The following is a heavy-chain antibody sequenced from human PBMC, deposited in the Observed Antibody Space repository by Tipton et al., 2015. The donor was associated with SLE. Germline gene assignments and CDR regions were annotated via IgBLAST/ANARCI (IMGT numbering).Heavy chain of an antibody. V-gene: IGHV3-53*01. Sequence: QLVQSGGGLVQPGGSLRLSCAVSGFTINTNYMSWVRQAPGKGLEWVSVIYRGGGTYYADSVKGRFTISRDNSKNTLYLQMNSLRAEDTAVYYCARGCLGMKAAQYYFYEWGQGTLVTVSS. CDR3: ARGCLGMKAAQYYFYE. D-gene: IGHD6-25*01. J-gene: IGHJ4*02. CDR1: GFTINTNY. CDR2: IYRGGGT.